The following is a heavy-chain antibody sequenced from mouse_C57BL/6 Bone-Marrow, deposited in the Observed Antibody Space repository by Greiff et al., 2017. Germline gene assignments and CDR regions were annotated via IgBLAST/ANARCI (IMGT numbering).Heavy chain of an antibody. CDR2: IYPGSGST. V-gene: IGHV1-55*01. CDR3: ARSEGYGYDEGPFAY. D-gene: IGHD2-2*01. J-gene: IGHJ3*01. Sequence: QVQLQQPGAELVKPGASVKMSCKASGYTFTSYWITWVKQRPGQGLEWIGDIYPGSGSTNYNEKFKSKATLTVDTSSSTAYMQLSSLTSEDSAVYYWARSEGYGYDEGPFAYWGQGTLVTVSA. CDR1: GYTFTSYW.